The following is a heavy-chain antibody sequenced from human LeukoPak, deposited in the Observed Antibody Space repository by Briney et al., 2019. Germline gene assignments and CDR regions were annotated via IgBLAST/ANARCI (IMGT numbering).Heavy chain of an antibody. CDR1: GGSFSGYY. CDR3: ATLRGRGYYYYYGMDV. CDR2: INHSGST. J-gene: IGHJ6*02. V-gene: IGHV4-34*01. D-gene: IGHD2-15*01. Sequence: SETLSLTCAVYGGSFSGYYWSWIRQPPGKGLEWIGEINHSGSTNYNPSLKSRVTISVGTSKNQFSLKLSSVTAADTAVYYCATLRGRGYYYYYGMDVWGQGTTVTVSS.